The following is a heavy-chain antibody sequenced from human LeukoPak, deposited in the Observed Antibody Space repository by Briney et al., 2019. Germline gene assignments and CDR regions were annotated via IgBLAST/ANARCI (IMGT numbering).Heavy chain of an antibody. V-gene: IGHV3-30-3*01. J-gene: IGHJ4*02. CDR2: ISYDGSNK. CDR3: ARDNYRHDYFRVPTLSY. Sequence: SCKASGGTFSSYAMHWVRQAPGKGLAWVAVISYDGSNKYYADSVKGRFTISRDNSKNTLYLQMNSLRAEDTAVYYCARDNYRHDYFRVPTLSYWGQGTLVTVSS. D-gene: IGHD3-10*02. CDR1: GGTFSSYA.